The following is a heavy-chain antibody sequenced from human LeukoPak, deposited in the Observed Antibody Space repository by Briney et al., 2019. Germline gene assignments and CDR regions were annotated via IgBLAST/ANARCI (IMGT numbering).Heavy chain of an antibody. V-gene: IGHV1-69*05. D-gene: IGHD2-15*01. CDR2: IIPIFGTA. CDR3: AGYCSGGSCYGGYYFDY. J-gene: IGHJ4*02. CDR1: GGTFSSYA. Sequence: EASVKVSCKASGGTFSSYAISLVRQAPGPGLEWMGRIIPIFGTANYAQKFQGRVTITTDESTSTAYMELSSLRSEDTAVYYCAGYCSGGSCYGGYYFDYWGQGTLVTVSS.